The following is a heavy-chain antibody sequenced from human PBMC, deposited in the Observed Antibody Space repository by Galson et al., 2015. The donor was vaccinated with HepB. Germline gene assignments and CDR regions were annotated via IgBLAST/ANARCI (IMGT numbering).Heavy chain of an antibody. CDR2: ISSNGGST. V-gene: IGHV3-64D*06. CDR3: VKGTTVTTRLGYFDL. CDR1: GFTFSSYA. J-gene: IGHJ2*01. Sequence: SLRLSCAASGFTFSSYAMHWVRQAPGKGLEYVSAISSNGGSTYYADSVKGRFTISRDNSKNTLYLQMSGLRAEDTAVYYCVKGTTVTTRLGYFDLWGRGTLVTVSS. D-gene: IGHD4-11*01.